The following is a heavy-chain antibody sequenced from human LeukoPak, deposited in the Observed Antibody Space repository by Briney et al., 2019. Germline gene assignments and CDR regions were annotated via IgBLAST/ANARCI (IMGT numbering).Heavy chain of an antibody. Sequence: ASVKVSCKASGYTFTSYDINWVRQATGQGLEYMGWMNPNSGNIEYAQKFQGRVTMTRDTSISTAYMELSSLRSEDTAVYYCARQTEHGNDYWGQGTLVTVSS. D-gene: IGHD4-23*01. CDR3: ARQTEHGNDY. V-gene: IGHV1-8*01. CDR1: GYTFTSYD. CDR2: MNPNSGNI. J-gene: IGHJ4*02.